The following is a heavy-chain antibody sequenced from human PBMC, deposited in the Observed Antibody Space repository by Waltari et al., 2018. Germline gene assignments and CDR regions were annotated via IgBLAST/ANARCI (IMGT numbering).Heavy chain of an antibody. Sequence: EVQLVESGGGLIQPGGSMRLSCAASGFTVSSNYMSWVRQAPGKGLEWVSVIYSGGSTYYADSVKGRFTISRDNSKNTLYLQMNSLRAEDTAVYYCASSSSHYYYYGMDVWGQGTTVTVSS. D-gene: IGHD6-6*01. V-gene: IGHV3-53*01. CDR1: GFTVSSNY. J-gene: IGHJ6*02. CDR2: IYSGGST. CDR3: ASSSSHYYYYGMDV.